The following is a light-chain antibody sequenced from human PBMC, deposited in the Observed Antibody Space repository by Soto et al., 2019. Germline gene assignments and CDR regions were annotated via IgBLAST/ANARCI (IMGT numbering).Light chain of an antibody. V-gene: IGLV2-14*01. Sequence: QSALTQPPSVSGSPGQSITISCTGTSSDVGGYDYVSWYQLHPGKAPKLMVFEVNNRPSGVSHLFSGSKSGNAASLTISGLQAEDEADYFCSSYSIRSAYLFGAGTQLTVL. CDR2: EVN. CDR1: SSDVGGYDY. CDR3: SSYSIRSAYL. J-gene: IGLJ7*01.